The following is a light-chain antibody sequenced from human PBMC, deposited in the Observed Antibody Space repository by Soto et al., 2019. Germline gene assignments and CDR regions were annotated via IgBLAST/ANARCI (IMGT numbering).Light chain of an antibody. CDR3: SSYTSSSTLV. CDR2: DVS. Sequence: QSVLTQPASVSGSPGQSIAISCTGRSSDVGGYSYVSWYQQHPGKAPKLMIYDVSNRPSGVSDRFSGSRSGNTASLTISGLQAEDEADYYCSSYTSSSTLVFGGGTKLTV. CDR1: SSDVGGYSY. J-gene: IGLJ2*01. V-gene: IGLV2-14*01.